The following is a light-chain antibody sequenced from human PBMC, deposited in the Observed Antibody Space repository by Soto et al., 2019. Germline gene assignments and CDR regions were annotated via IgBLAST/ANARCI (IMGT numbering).Light chain of an antibody. CDR3: MQAIDIPRT. CDR1: QSLLHSDGKTY. V-gene: IGKV2-29*03. J-gene: IGKJ1*01. Sequence: LMTQTPLSLSIIPGQTASISCKSSQSLLHSDGKTYFYWYVQKAGQAPQPLIYEVSNRFSGVPERFSGSGSRTDFTLKISRVEADDVGIYYCMQAIDIPRTVGQGTKLEIK. CDR2: EVS.